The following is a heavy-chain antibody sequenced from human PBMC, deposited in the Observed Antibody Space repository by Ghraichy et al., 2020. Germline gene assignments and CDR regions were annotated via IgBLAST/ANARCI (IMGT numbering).Heavy chain of an antibody. CDR2: IKQDGSEK. Sequence: GGSLRLSCAASGFTFSSYWMSWVRQAPGKGLEWVANIKQDGSEKYYVDSVKGRFTISRDNAKNSLYLQMNSLRAEDTAVYYCARDADNYDFWSGYYYWGQGTLVTVSS. D-gene: IGHD3-3*01. V-gene: IGHV3-7*01. CDR3: ARDADNYDFWSGYYY. CDR1: GFTFSSYW. J-gene: IGHJ4*02.